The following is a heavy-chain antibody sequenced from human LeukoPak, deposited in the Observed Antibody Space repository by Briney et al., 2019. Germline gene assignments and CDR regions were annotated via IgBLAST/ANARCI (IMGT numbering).Heavy chain of an antibody. Sequence: ASVKVSCKASGGTFSSYAISWVRQAPGQGLEWMGGIIPIFGTASYAQKFQGRVTITADESTSTAYMELSSLRSEDTAVYYCAREYLDYYDSSGHIRFDYWGQGTLVTVSS. J-gene: IGHJ4*02. CDR2: IIPIFGTA. D-gene: IGHD3-22*01. V-gene: IGHV1-69*01. CDR1: GGTFSSYA. CDR3: AREYLDYYDSSGHIRFDY.